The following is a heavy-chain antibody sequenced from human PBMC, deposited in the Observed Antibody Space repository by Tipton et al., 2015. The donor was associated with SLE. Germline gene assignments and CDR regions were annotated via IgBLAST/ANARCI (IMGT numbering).Heavy chain of an antibody. D-gene: IGHD3-22*01. CDR2: INHSGST. J-gene: IGHJ6*03. CDR1: GGSFSGYY. CDR3: ARGLYYYDSSGFYYYYMDV. V-gene: IGHV4-34*01. Sequence: LRLSCAVYGGSFSGYYWSWIRQPPGKGLEWIGEINHSGSTNYNPSLKSRVTISVDTSKNQFSLKLSSVTAADTAVYYCARGLYYYDSSGFYYYYMDVWGKGTTVTVSS.